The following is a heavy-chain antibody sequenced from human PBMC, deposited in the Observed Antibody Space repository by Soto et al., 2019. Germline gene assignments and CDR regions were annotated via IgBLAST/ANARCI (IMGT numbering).Heavy chain of an antibody. CDR3: AHAYGGTSWPNDAFDV. CDR1: GFSLSADGVG. D-gene: IGHD2-2*01. J-gene: IGHJ3*01. CDR2: IYWDDDK. V-gene: IGHV2-5*02. Sequence: QITLKESGPTLVKPTQTLTLTCTFSGFSLSADGVGVGWIRQPPGKALEWLALIYWDDDKRYRPSLKSRLTITKXTXKXXVVLTRPNMDPVDTATYYCAHAYGGTSWPNDAFDVWGQGTVVTVSS.